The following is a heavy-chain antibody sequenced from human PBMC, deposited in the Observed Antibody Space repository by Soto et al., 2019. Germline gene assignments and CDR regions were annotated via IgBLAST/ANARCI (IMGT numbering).Heavy chain of an antibody. CDR2: ISYDGSNK. CDR3: ARDRPSPYCSSTSCSSYFDY. CDR1: GFTFSTYA. V-gene: IGHV3-30-3*01. Sequence: PGESLRLSCAASGFTFSTYAMQWVRQAPGKGLEWVAVISYDGSNKYYADSVKGRFTISRDNSKNTLYLQMNSLRAEDTAVYYCARDRPSPYCSSTSCSSYFDYWGQGTLVTVSS. D-gene: IGHD2-2*01. J-gene: IGHJ4*02.